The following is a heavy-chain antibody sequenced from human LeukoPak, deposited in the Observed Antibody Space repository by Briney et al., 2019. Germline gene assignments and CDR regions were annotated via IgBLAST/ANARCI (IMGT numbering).Heavy chain of an antibody. D-gene: IGHD2-2*01. CDR2: IYHSGST. J-gene: IGHJ4*02. V-gene: IGHV4-38-2*02. Sequence: SETLSLTCTVSGYSISSGYYWGWIRPPPGKGLEWIGSIYHSGSTYYNPSLKSRVTISVDTSKNQFSLKPSSVTAADTAVYYCARERVPAAIDYWGQGTLVTVSS. CDR3: ARERVPAAIDY. CDR1: GYSISSGYY.